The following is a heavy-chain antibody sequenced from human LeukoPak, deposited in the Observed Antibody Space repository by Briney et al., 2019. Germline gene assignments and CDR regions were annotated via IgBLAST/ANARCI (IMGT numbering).Heavy chain of an antibody. V-gene: IGHV1-69-2*01. CDR3: ATDCAQWLVV. Sequence: ASVRVSCKVSGYTFTDYYMHWVQQAPGKGLEWMGLVDPEDGETIYAEKFQGRVTITADTSTDTAYMELSSLRSEDTAVYYCATDCAQWLVVWGQGTLVTVSS. CDR1: GYTFTDYY. CDR2: VDPEDGET. D-gene: IGHD6-19*01. J-gene: IGHJ4*02.